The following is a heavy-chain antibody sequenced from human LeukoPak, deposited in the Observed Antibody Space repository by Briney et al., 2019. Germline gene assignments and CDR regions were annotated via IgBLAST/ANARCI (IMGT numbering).Heavy chain of an antibody. Sequence: ASVKVSCKASGYTFTSYGISWVRQAPGQGLEWMGWISAYNGNTNYAQKPQGRVTMTTDTSTSTAYMELRSLRSDATAVYYCARDLPYCANGVCYIDRYYYYGMDVWGQGTTVTVSS. CDR3: ARDLPYCANGVCYIDRYYYYGMDV. CDR2: ISAYNGNT. J-gene: IGHJ6*02. D-gene: IGHD2-8*01. CDR1: GYTFTSYG. V-gene: IGHV1-18*01.